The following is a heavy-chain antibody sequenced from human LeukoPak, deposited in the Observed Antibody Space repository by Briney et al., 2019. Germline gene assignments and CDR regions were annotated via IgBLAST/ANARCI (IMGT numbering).Heavy chain of an antibody. CDR1: GYTFTSYG. J-gene: IGHJ4*02. CDR3: ARVYPPSGSYAY. V-gene: IGHV1-18*01. D-gene: IGHD1-26*01. Sequence: ASVKVSCKASGYTFTSYGISWVRQAPGQGLEWMGWISAYNGNTNYAQKLQGRVTMTTDTSTSTAYMELSSLRSEDTAVYYCARVYPPSGSYAYWGQGTLVTVSS. CDR2: ISAYNGNT.